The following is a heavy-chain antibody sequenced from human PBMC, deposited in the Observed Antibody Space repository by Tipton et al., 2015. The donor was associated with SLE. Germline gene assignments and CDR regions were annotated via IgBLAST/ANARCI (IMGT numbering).Heavy chain of an antibody. Sequence: TLSLTCTVSGGSISSSNYYWSWIRQPPGKGLEWIGYIYSSGDTNYNPSLKSRVTISVDASKKQFSLKVSSVTAADTAVYYCTRGRLRCDYWGQGNLVTVSS. D-gene: IGHD5-12*01. J-gene: IGHJ4*02. CDR2: IYSSGDT. CDR3: TRGRLRCDY. CDR1: GGSISSSNYY. V-gene: IGHV4-61*09.